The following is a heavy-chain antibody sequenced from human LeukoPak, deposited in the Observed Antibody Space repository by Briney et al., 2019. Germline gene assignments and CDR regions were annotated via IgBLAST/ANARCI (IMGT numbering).Heavy chain of an antibody. Sequence: GGSLRLSCAASGFTFSSYWMSWVRQAPGKGLEWVSGISWNSGDIGYADSVKGRFTISRDNAKNSLYLQLNSLRDEDTALYYCVKVYGFSYGYIDYWGQGTLVTVSS. CDR1: GFTFSSYW. V-gene: IGHV3-9*01. CDR3: VKVYGFSYGYIDY. J-gene: IGHJ4*02. CDR2: ISWNSGDI. D-gene: IGHD5-18*01.